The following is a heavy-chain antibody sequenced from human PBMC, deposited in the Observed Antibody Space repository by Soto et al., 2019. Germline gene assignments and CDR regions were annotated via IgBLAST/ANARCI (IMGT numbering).Heavy chain of an antibody. Sequence: QVHLVQSGAEVKKPGASVKVSCKGSGYTFTSYGITWVRQAPGQGLEWMGWISAHNGNTNYAQKLQGRVTVTRDTAARTAYMELGSVRSDDTAVYYCGRGRYGDYWGQGALVTISS. CDR1: GYTFTSYG. CDR2: ISAHNGNT. J-gene: IGHJ4*02. V-gene: IGHV1-18*01. CDR3: GRGRYGDY. D-gene: IGHD1-1*01.